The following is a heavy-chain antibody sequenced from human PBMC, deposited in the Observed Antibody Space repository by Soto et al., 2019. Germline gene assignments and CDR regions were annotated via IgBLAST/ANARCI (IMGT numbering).Heavy chain of an antibody. J-gene: IGHJ4*02. D-gene: IGHD5-18*01. CDR1: GYNFSTYW. V-gene: IGHV5-51*01. Sequence: GESLKISCKGSGYNFSTYWIAWVRQMPGKGLEWMGIIYPDDSDTRYSPSFKGQITMSADKSISTAYLQWSSLKASDTALYYCARQQSAVVTAPSVHWGQGTLVTVSS. CDR3: ARQQSAVVTAPSVH. CDR2: IYPDDSDT.